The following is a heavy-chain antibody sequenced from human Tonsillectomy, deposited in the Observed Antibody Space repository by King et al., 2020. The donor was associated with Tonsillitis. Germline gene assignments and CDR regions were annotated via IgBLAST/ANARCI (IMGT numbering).Heavy chain of an antibody. Sequence: QLVQSGGGLIQPGGSLRLSCAASGFTVSSNYMSWVRQAPGKGLEWVSVIYSGGSTYYADSVKGRFTISRDNSKNTLYLQMNSLRAEDTAVYYCARGYYDILTGYYNVRSGGYYYMDVWGKGTTVTVSS. CDR1: GFTVSSNY. V-gene: IGHV3-53*01. D-gene: IGHD3-9*01. CDR3: ARGYYDILTGYYNVRSGGYYYMDV. CDR2: IYSGGST. J-gene: IGHJ6*03.